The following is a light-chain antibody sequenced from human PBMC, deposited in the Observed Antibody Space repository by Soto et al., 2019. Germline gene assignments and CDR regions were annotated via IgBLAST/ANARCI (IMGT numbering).Light chain of an antibody. CDR3: SSYTVSTNLVV. CDR1: SSDVGGDNY. V-gene: IGLV2-14*03. CDR2: DVS. J-gene: IGLJ3*02. Sequence: QSALTQPASVSGSPGQSITISCTGISSDVGGDNYVSWYQHFPGKAPKLMIYDVSHRPSGVSTRFSGSRSANTASLTISGLQADDEAYYFCSSYTVSTNLVVFGGGTKLTGL.